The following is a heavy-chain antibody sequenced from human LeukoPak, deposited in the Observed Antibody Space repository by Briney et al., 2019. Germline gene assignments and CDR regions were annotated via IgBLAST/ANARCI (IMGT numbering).Heavy chain of an antibody. D-gene: IGHD3-3*01. J-gene: IGHJ4*02. CDR2: IKQDGSEK. CDR3: ARDFRFLDDY. Sequence: GGSLRLSCAASGFTFKSYWMTWVRQAPGKGLEWVANIKQDGSEKYYVDSVKGRFTISRDNAKNSLYLQMNSLRAEDTAVYYCARDFRFLDDYWGQGTLVTVSS. CDR1: GFTFKSYW. V-gene: IGHV3-7*01.